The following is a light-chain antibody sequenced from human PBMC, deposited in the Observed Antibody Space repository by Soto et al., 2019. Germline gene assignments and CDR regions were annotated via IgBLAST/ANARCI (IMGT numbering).Light chain of an antibody. V-gene: IGKV1-39*01. CDR1: QSITKY. CDR2: AAS. Sequence: DIQMTQSPSSLSASIGDRVTITCRASQSITKYLNWYQQKPGKAPKLLISAASNLQSGVPSRFSGSGSGTDFTLTINSLQPDDFATYYCQQSCSTLVTFGGGTKVEIK. J-gene: IGKJ4*01. CDR3: QQSCSTLVT.